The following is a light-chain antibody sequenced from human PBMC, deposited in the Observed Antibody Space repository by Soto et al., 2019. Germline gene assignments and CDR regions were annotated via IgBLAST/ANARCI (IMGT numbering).Light chain of an antibody. Sequence: EIVMTQSPATLSVSPWERATLSCKASQSVSSNLAWYQQKPGQAPRLLIYGASTRAPGIPDRLSGSGSGTDFTLTISRLEPEDSAVYYCQQYGNSPPTFGGGTKVDIK. CDR2: GAS. CDR1: QSVSSN. V-gene: IGKV3-20*01. CDR3: QQYGNSPPT. J-gene: IGKJ4*01.